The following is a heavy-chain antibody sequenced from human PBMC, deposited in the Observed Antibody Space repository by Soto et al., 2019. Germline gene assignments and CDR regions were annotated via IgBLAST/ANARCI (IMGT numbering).Heavy chain of an antibody. CDR2: INPNSGGT. J-gene: IGHJ3*02. Sequence: ASVKVSCKASGYTFTGYYMHWVRQAPGQGLEWMGWINPNSGGTNYAQKFQGRVTMTRDTSISTAYMELSRLRSDDTAVYYCAREIWFGELGVAFDIWGQGTMVTVSS. CDR3: AREIWFGELGVAFDI. CDR1: GYTFTGYY. D-gene: IGHD3-10*01. V-gene: IGHV1-2*02.